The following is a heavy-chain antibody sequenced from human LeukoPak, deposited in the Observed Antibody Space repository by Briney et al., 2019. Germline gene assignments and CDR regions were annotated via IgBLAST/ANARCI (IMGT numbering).Heavy chain of an antibody. D-gene: IGHD2-8*01. J-gene: IGHJ3*02. CDR3: STLLVDSPVGEAFDI. V-gene: IGHV1-45*01. CDR1: GYTFTTYD. CDR2: ITPFNGNT. Sequence: ASVKVSCKASGYTFTTYDVNWVRQAPGQAPEWMGWITPFNGNTKYAQKFQDTVTFTTDRSTSTSYMELSSLRSEDTALFYCSTLLVDSPVGEAFDIWGQGTMVTVSS.